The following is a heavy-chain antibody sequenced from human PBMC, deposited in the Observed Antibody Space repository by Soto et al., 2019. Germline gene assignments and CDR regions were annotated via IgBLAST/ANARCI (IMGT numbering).Heavy chain of an antibody. D-gene: IGHD6-6*01. CDR3: ARENQLAAHGMDV. V-gene: IGHV1-69*01. J-gene: IGHJ6*02. Sequence: QVQLVQSGAEVKMPGSSVKVSCRASSGTFNNYAISWVRQAPGQGLEWMGGIIPVFGTTNYAQKFQGRVTITADESTSTAYMELSSLKSKDTAVYDCARENQLAAHGMDVWGQGTTVTVSS. CDR2: IIPVFGTT. CDR1: SGTFNNYA.